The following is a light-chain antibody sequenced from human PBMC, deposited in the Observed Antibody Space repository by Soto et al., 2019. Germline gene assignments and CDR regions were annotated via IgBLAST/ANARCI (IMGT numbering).Light chain of an antibody. Sequence: QSLLTQPPSASGSPGQSVTISCTGTSSDVGDYNYVSWYQQHPGKAPKLMIYDVSERPSGVPDRFSASKSGNTASLTVSGLQAEDEADYYCSSSAGSNNLVFGTGTKVTVL. CDR2: DVS. V-gene: IGLV2-8*01. J-gene: IGLJ1*01. CDR1: SSDVGDYNY. CDR3: SSSAGSNNLV.